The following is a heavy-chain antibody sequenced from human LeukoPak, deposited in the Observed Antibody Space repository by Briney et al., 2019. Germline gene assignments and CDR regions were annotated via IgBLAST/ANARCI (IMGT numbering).Heavy chain of an antibody. CDR2: LNPNNGDT. J-gene: IGHJ4*02. D-gene: IGHD3-3*01. CDR1: GYTFTGFY. CDR3: ARGFDFWSGNELDS. V-gene: IGHV1-2*02. Sequence: ASVTVSCTASGYTFTGFYIHWVRQAPGRGLEWMGWLNPNNGDTNYAQKFQGGVTMTRDTSISTAYMELSRLRSDDTAVYYCARGFDFWSGNELDSWGQGTLLTVSS.